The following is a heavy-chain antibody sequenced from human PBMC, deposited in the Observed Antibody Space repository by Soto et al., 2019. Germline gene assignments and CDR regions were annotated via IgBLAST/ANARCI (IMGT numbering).Heavy chain of an antibody. CDR3: ARGQEGVVATH. CDR2: VKDGGHT. Sequence: QVQLQQWGAGLLKPSETLSLNCAVTGGSLSGYYWSWIRQPPGKGLEWIGEVKDGGHTNYSPSLRGRVTLASDTSNNQFSLRLNSVTAADTGVYYRARGQEGVVATHWDQGSLVTVSS. V-gene: IGHV4-34*01. CDR1: GGSLSGYY. J-gene: IGHJ4*02. D-gene: IGHD5-12*01.